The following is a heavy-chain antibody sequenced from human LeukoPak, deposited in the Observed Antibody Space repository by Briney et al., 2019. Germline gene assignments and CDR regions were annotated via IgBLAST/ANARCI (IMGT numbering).Heavy chain of an antibody. CDR3: ARDRSATWYSLED. CDR1: GFKLEDFG. Sequence: GGSLRLSCSGSGFKLEDFGMNWVRQAPGKGLEGVAGISWDGDGTSYADSVRGRFTISRDNAKKSVYLQMNTLRAGDTALYYCARDRSATWYSLEDWGQGTLVTVS. CDR2: ISWDGDGT. J-gene: IGHJ4*02. D-gene: IGHD2-21*02. V-gene: IGHV3-20*04.